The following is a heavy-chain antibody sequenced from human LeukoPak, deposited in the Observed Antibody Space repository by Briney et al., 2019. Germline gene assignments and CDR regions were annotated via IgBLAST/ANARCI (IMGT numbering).Heavy chain of an antibody. CDR2: ISSSSSHI. CDR1: GFTFSSYS. J-gene: IGHJ4*02. V-gene: IGHV3-21*01. Sequence: GGSLRLSCAASGFTFSSYSMNWVRQAPGKGLEWVSSISSSSSHIYYADSVKGLFTISRDNAKNSLYLQMNSLRAEDTAVYYCARDRGSVLRFLEWLLGPDYWGQGTLVTVSS. CDR3: ARDRGSVLRFLEWLLGPDY. D-gene: IGHD3-3*01.